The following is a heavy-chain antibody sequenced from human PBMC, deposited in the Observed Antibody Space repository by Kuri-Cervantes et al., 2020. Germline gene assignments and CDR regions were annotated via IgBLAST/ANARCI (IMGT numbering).Heavy chain of an antibody. D-gene: IGHD6-13*01. V-gene: IGHV3-53*01. CDR3: ARVRLVRAPFDI. Sequence: GGSLRLSCAASGFTVSSNYMSWVRQAPGKGLEWVSIIYSGGSTYYADSVKDRFTISRDNSKNTLYLQMNSLRAEDTAVYYCARVRLVRAPFDIWGQGTMVTVSS. J-gene: IGHJ3*02. CDR1: GFTVSSNY. CDR2: IYSGGST.